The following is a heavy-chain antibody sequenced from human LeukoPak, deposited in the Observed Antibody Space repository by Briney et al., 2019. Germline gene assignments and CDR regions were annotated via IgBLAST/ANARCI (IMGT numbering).Heavy chain of an antibody. CDR1: GFTFSSYG. D-gene: IGHD6-19*01. J-gene: IGHJ6*04. CDR3: ARDRRIAVADYNGMDV. V-gene: IGHV3-33*01. Sequence: AGRSLRLSCAASGFTFSSYGMHWVRQAPGKGLEWVAVIWNDGSNKYYADSVKGRFTISRDNSKNTLYLQMNSLRAEDTAVYYCARDRRIAVADYNGMDVWGKGTTVTVSS. CDR2: IWNDGSNK.